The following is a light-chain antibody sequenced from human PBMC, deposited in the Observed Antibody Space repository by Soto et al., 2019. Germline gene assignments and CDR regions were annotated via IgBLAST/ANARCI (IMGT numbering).Light chain of an antibody. CDR3: LSYDSWLSGSGV. V-gene: IGLV1-40*01. Sequence: QSVLTQPASVSGAPGQRVTISCTGSSSNIGAGYDVHWYQQLPGTAPKLLIYGNSNRPSGVPDRFSGSKSGTSASLAITGLQAEDEADYYCLSYDSWLSGSGVFGTGTKVTVL. CDR1: SSNIGAGYD. CDR2: GNS. J-gene: IGLJ1*01.